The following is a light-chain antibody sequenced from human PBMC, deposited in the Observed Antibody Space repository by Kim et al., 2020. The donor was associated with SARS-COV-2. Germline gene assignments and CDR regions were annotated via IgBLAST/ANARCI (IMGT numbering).Light chain of an antibody. CDR3: QQRSSWPVT. V-gene: IGKV3-11*01. J-gene: IGKJ5*01. CDR2: GAS. Sequence: LSPGERAPLSCRASQSVTTSLVWYQQKHGQAPSLLIYGASSRATGIPARFSGSGSGTDFTLTISSLEPEDFAVYYCQQRSSWPVTFGQGTRLEIK. CDR1: QSVTTS.